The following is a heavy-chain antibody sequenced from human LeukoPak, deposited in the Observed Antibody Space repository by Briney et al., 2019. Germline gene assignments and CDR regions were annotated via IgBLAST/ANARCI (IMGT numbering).Heavy chain of an antibody. Sequence: GGSLRLSCAASGFTFSSYAMSWVRQAPGKGLEWVSAISGSGGSTYYADSVKGRLTTSRDNSKRTVYLQMNSLRAEDTAVYYCAKNGEPYYYMDVRGKGTTVTVSS. CDR1: GFTFSSYA. D-gene: IGHD1-14*01. V-gene: IGHV3-23*01. J-gene: IGHJ6*03. CDR2: ISGSGGST. CDR3: AKNGEPYYYMDV.